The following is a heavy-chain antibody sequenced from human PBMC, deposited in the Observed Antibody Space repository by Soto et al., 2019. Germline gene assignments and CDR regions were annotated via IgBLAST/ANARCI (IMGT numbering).Heavy chain of an antibody. V-gene: IGHV1-8*01. Sequence: ASVKVSCKASGYTFTSYDINCVRQATGQRLEWMGWMNPNSGNTGYAQKFQGRVTMTRNTSISTAYMELSSLRSEDTAVYYCARARPMVRGISYYYYYYMDVWGKGTTVTVSS. D-gene: IGHD3-10*01. CDR1: GYTFTSYD. J-gene: IGHJ6*03. CDR2: MNPNSGNT. CDR3: ARARPMVRGISYYYYYYMDV.